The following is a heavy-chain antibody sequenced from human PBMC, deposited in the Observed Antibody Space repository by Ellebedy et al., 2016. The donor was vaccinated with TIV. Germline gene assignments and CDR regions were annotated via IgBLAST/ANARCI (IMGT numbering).Heavy chain of an antibody. D-gene: IGHD2-15*01. CDR3: ARIGSYSVRD. V-gene: IGHV4-59*01. CDR1: GGSTSSYY. CDR2: IYNSGTT. J-gene: IGHJ4*02. Sequence: SETLSLXXTVSGGSTSSYYWSWIRQLPGKGLEWIGYIYNSGTTNYNPSLKSRVTISVDTSKNQFSLKLNSVTAADTAVYYCARIGSYSVRDWGQGTLVTVSS.